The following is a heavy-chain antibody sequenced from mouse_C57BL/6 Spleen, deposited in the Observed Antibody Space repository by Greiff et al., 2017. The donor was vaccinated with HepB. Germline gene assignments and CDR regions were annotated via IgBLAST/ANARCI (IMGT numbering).Heavy chain of an antibody. CDR2: IWSGGST. V-gene: IGHV2-2*01. J-gene: IGHJ3*01. Sequence: VKLQESGPGLVQPSQSLSITCTVSGFSLTSYGVHWVRQSPGKGLEWLGVIWSGGSTDYTAAFISRLSISKDNSMSQVFFTMNSLQAADTATYYCVRDEYDEGFAYWGQGTLVTVSA. CDR3: VRDEYDEGFAY. CDR1: GFSLTSYG. D-gene: IGHD2-4*01.